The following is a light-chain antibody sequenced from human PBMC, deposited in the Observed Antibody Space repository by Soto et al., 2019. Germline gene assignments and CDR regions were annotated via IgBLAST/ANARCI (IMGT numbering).Light chain of an antibody. CDR3: QSYGIGLSGFV. J-gene: IGLJ1*01. V-gene: IGLV1-40*01. CDR1: SSNIGAGYD. Sequence: QSVLTQSPSVSGAPGQRVTISCTGSSSNIGAGYDVHYYQQLPGRAPKLLIYGNNNRPSGVPDRFSGSKSGTSASLAIAGLRAEDEADYCCQSYGIGLSGFVFGTGTKLTVL. CDR2: GNN.